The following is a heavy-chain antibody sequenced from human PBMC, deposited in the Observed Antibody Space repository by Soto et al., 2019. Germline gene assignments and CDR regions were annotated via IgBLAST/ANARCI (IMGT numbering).Heavy chain of an antibody. V-gene: IGHV1-46*03. CDR2: INPSGGST. CDR3: ARGGETYALDY. D-gene: IGHD2-21*01. J-gene: IGHJ4*02. CDR1: GYTFSSYY. Sequence: QVQLVQSGAEVKKPGASVKVSCKASGYTFSSYYMHWVRQAPGQGLEWMGIINPSGGSTTYAQKFQGRVTMTRDTSTSTVYMELRSLRSEDTAVYYCARGGETYALDYWGQGILFTVSS.